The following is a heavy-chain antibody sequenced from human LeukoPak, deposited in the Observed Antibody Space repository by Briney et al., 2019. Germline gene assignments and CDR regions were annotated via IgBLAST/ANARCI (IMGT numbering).Heavy chain of an antibody. CDR3: AKGDYDFWRGFFSD. J-gene: IGHJ4*02. V-gene: IGHV3-30*18. CDR2: ISYDENKN. CDR1: GFTFSRYI. D-gene: IGHD3-3*01. Sequence: GRSLRLPCAASGFTFSRYIMHWVRQAPGKGLEWVAVISYDENKNYYGDSVKGRFTISRDNSKNTLYLQMDDLRAEDTAVYYCAKGDYDFWRGFFSDWGQGTQVTVSS.